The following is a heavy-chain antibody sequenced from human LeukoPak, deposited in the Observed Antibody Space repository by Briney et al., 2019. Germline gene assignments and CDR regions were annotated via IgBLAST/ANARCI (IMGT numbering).Heavy chain of an antibody. CDR3: ARGGMSGGLYYFDF. CDR1: GFTFSDFY. J-gene: IGHJ4*02. V-gene: IGHV3-11*05. Sequence: GGSLRLSCAASGFTFSDFYMNWIRQAPGKGLEWVSYIGTSSSYTNYADSVKGRFTISRDNAKNSVYREMNSLRAEDTAVYYCARGGMSGGLYYFDFWGQGTLVTVSS. CDR2: IGTSSSYT. D-gene: IGHD3-10*01.